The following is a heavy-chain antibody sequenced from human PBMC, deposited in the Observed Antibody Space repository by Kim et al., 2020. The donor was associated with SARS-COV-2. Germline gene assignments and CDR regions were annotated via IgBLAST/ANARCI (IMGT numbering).Heavy chain of an antibody. D-gene: IGHD5-12*01. Sequence: GESLKISCKGSGYSFTSYWISWVRQMPGKGLEWMGRIDPSDSYTNYSPSFQGHVTISADKSISTAYLQWSSLKASDTAMYYCATSSPIVATIYSYGMDVWGQGTTVTVSS. V-gene: IGHV5-10-1*01. CDR1: GYSFTSYW. J-gene: IGHJ6*02. CDR2: IDPSDSYT. CDR3: ATSSPIVATIYSYGMDV.